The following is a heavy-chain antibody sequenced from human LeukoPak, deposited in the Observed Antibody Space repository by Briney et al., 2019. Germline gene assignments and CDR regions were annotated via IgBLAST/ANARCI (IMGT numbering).Heavy chain of an antibody. J-gene: IGHJ6*02. CDR1: AFTLSSYD. V-gene: IGHV3-13*01. CDR2: IGTAVDT. CDR3: ARDRRLGYCSSTSCYTYYGMDV. D-gene: IGHD2-2*02. Sequence: GGSLRLSWAPSAFTLSSYDMRSARQPARKCLESVSSIGTAVDTYYPGSVKDRFTISIRNAKNSFCLQMNSLRAGDTDVYSCARDRRLGYCSSTSCYTYYGMDVWGQGTTVTVSS.